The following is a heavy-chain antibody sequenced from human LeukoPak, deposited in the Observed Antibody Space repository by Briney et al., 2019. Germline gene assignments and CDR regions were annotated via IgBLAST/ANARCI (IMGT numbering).Heavy chain of an antibody. CDR3: ARRGAAAGYDY. CDR1: GYTFTSYA. CDR2: INAGNGNT. D-gene: IGHD6-13*01. Sequence: ASVKVSCKASGYTFTSYAMHWVRQAPGQRLEWMGWINAGNGNTKYSQKFQGRVTITRDTSASTAYMELRSLRSDDTAVYYCARRGAAAGYDYWGQGTLVTVSS. J-gene: IGHJ4*02. V-gene: IGHV1-3*01.